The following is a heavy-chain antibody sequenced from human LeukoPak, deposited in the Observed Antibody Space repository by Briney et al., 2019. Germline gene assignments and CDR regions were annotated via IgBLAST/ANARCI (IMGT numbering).Heavy chain of an antibody. J-gene: IGHJ4*02. CDR2: ISSTSTYI. V-gene: IGHV3-21*01. CDR1: GFTFSDYS. CDR3: ARDHYDSSANFDY. D-gene: IGHD3-22*01. Sequence: GGSLRLSCAASGFTFSDYSMNWVRQAPGKGLDWVSSISSTSTYILYADSVKDRFTISRDNARNSLYLQMNSLRAEDTAVYYCARDHYDSSANFDYWGQGTLVTVSS.